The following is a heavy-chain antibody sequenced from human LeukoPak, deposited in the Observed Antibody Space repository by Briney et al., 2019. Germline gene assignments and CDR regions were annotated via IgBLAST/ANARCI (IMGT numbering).Heavy chain of an antibody. J-gene: IGHJ6*02. Sequence: PGGSLRLSCAASGFTFSSHAMHWVRQAPGKGLEWVAVISYDGSNKYYADSVKGRFTISRDNSKNTLYLQMNSLRAEDTAVYYCARVRDYYYYGMDVWGQGTTVTVSS. CDR1: GFTFSSHA. V-gene: IGHV3-30*04. CDR2: ISYDGSNK. CDR3: ARVRDYYYYGMDV.